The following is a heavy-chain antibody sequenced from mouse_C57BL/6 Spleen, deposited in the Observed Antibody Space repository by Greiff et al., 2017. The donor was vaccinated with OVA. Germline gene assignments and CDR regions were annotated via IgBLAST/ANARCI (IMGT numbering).Heavy chain of an antibody. D-gene: IGHD2-1*01. CDR3: ARGGNYGGDAMDY. Sequence: QVQLQQSGAELVKPGASVKLSCKASGYTFTSYWMQWVKQRPGQGLEWIGEIDPSDSYTNYNQKFKGKATLTVDTSSSTAYMQLSSLTSEDSAVYYCARGGNYGGDAMDYWGQGTSVTVSS. CDR1: GYTFTSYW. CDR2: IDPSDSYT. V-gene: IGHV1-50*01. J-gene: IGHJ4*01.